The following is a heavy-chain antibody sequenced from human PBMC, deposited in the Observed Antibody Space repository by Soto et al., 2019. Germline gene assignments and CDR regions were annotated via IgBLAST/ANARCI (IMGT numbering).Heavy chain of an antibody. D-gene: IGHD3-9*01. CDR1: GYTFTDYY. CDR2: VDSHSDDI. J-gene: IGHJ3*02. V-gene: IGHV1-2*02. CDR3: ASKFCDAFDI. Sequence: QVQLVQSGAEAKEPGASVKVSCKASGYTFTDYYMHWVRQAPGQGLEWMGWVDSHSDDINYAQKFQGRVTMTRDTSISTAYMELNSLRSDDTAVYYCASKFCDAFDIWGQGTMVTVSS.